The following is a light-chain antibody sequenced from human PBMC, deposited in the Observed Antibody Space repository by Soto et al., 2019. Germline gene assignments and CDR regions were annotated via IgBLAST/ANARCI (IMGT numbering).Light chain of an antibody. Sequence: IQMTQSPSSLSSSVGDRVTLTCQASQNINNYLNWHQQKPGRAPKLRIYDASNLEAGVPSRLRGSGSGTDFTFTISRMQPEDIATYYCQQYENLPTFGQGTRLEIK. V-gene: IGKV1-33*01. CDR3: QQYENLPT. CDR2: DAS. CDR1: QNINNY. J-gene: IGKJ5*01.